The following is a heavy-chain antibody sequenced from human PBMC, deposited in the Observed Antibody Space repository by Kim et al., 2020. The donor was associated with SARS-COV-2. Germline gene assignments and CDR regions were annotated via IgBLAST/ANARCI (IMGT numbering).Heavy chain of an antibody. V-gene: IGHV1-2*02. CDR1: GNTFIGYF. CDR2: INPNRGDT. J-gene: IGHJ6*02. Sequence: ASVKVSCKASGNTFIGYFIHWVRQAPGQGLEWMGKINPNRGDTFYAETFQGRVTMTRDTSTTTAYMELYTLTSDDTAVYYCAQERAYCSVYYCNGMDIWGHGTTVIVSS. D-gene: IGHD2-15*01. CDR3: AQERAYCSVYYCNGMDI.